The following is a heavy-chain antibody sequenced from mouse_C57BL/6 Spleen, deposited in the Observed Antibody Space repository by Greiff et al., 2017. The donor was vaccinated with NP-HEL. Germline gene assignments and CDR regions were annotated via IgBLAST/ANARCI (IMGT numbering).Heavy chain of an antibody. CDR2: ISSGSSTI. D-gene: IGHD4-1*02. V-gene: IGHV5-17*01. J-gene: IGHJ4*01. CDR1: GFTFSDYG. CDR3: ARGQLGRAMDY. Sequence: DVKLVESGGGLVKPGGSLKLSCAASGFTFSDYGMHWVRQAPEKGLEWVAYISSGSSTIYYADTVKGRFTISRDNAKNTLFLQMTSLRSEATAMYYCARGQLGRAMDYWGQGTSVTVSS.